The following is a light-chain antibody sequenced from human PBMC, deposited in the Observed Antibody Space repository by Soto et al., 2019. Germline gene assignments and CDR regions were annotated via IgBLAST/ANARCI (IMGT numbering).Light chain of an antibody. Sequence: QPVLTQPPSVSAAPGQKVTISCSGSSSNIGNNYVSWYQQLPGTAPKLLIYENNKRPSGIPDRFSGSKSGTSATLGITGLQTGDEADYYCGTWDSSLSAGKVFGTGTKVTVL. J-gene: IGLJ1*01. CDR1: SSNIGNNY. V-gene: IGLV1-51*02. CDR3: GTWDSSLSAGKV. CDR2: ENN.